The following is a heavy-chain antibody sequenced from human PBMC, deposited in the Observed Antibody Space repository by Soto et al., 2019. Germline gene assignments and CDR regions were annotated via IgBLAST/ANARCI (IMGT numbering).Heavy chain of an antibody. D-gene: IGHD2-15*01. CDR2: MYSSGNT. CDR1: GGSISSSGYY. V-gene: IGHV4-39*02. CDR3: ARDLGSDGNDYLDY. Sequence: PSETLSLTCSVSGGSISSSGYYWGWIRQPPGKGLEWIGSMYSSGNTYYGPSLKSRVTISADMSKNHFYLHLSSVTAAATAVYYCARDLGSDGNDYLDYWGQGTLVTVSS. J-gene: IGHJ4*02.